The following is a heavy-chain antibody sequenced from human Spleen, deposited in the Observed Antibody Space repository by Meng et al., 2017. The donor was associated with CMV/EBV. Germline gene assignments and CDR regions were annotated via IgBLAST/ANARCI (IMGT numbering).Heavy chain of an antibody. V-gene: IGHV3-11*04. Sequence: FTFSDYYMSWIRQAPGKGLEWVSSISSSGTTIYYADSVKGRFTISRDNAKNSLYLQMNSLRAEDTAVYYCARDLGGDIVSPNWFDPWGQGTLVTVSS. J-gene: IGHJ5*02. D-gene: IGHD2-15*01. CDR3: ARDLGGDIVSPNWFDP. CDR2: ISSSGTTI. CDR1: FTFSDYY.